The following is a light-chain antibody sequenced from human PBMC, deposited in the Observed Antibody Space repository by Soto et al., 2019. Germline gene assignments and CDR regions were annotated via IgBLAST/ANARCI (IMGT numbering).Light chain of an antibody. Sequence: EGVLTQSPGTLSLSPGERATLSCRASESVSNKYLACYQQKPGQAPRLLSFGSSDRATGITDRFSGSGSGTDSTLTISTPEPEVFEVYSGEQDGSSSPYNFGQSTKLVIE. CDR1: ESVSNKY. V-gene: IGKV3-20*01. J-gene: IGKJ2*01. CDR2: GSS. CDR3: EQDGSSSPYN.